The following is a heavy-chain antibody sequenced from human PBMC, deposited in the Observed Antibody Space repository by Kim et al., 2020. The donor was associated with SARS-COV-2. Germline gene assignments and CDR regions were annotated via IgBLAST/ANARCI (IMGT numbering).Heavy chain of an antibody. V-gene: IGHV4-59*11. D-gene: IGHD2-2*01. Sequence: SETLSLTCTVSGGSISSHSWSWIRQPPGKGLEWIGYTYYSGSTNYNPSLKSRVTISVDTSKNQFSLKLSSVTAADAAVYYCARVRIGHCSSTSCSLRFDYWGQGTLGTVSS. CDR1: GGSISSHS. CDR2: TYYSGST. J-gene: IGHJ4*02. CDR3: ARVRIGHCSSTSCSLRFDY.